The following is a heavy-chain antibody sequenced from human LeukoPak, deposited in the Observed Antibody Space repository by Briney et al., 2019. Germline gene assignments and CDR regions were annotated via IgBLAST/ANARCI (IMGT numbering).Heavy chain of an antibody. D-gene: IGHD3-10*01. Sequence: GGSLRLFCAPSGFTLSSYGVQWARQAPGKGLEWVAFIRTDGTNDNYADSVKGRFTISRDNSRNTLYLQMNSLRPEDTAMYYCAKVPMIRGVSWLDPWGQGTLVTVSS. J-gene: IGHJ5*02. CDR2: IRTDGTND. CDR1: GFTLSSYG. CDR3: AKVPMIRGVSWLDP. V-gene: IGHV3-30*02.